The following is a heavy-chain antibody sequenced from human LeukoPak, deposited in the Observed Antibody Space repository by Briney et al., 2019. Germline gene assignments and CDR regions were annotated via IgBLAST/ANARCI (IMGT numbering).Heavy chain of an antibody. CDR3: ARGLYGSDSY. Sequence: SETLSLTCAVSGGAISSDNWWIWVRQPPGKGLEWIGEIYHSGRANYNPSLKSRVNMSVDKSKNQFSLSLSSVTAADTAVYHCARGLYGSDSYWGQGNLVTVSS. CDR2: IYHSGRA. V-gene: IGHV4-4*02. D-gene: IGHD6-19*01. CDR1: GGAISSDNW. J-gene: IGHJ4*02.